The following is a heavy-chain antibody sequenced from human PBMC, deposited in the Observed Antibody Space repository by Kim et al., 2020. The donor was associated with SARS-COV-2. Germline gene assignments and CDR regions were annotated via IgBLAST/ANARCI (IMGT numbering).Heavy chain of an antibody. Sequence: SETLSLTCAVYGGSFSGYYWSWIRQPPGKGLEWIGEINHSGSTNYNPSLKSRVTISVDTSKNQFSLKLSSVTAADTAVYYCARRGGLRQLVPYYYYGMDVWGQGTTVTVSS. J-gene: IGHJ6*02. CDR1: GGSFSGYY. D-gene: IGHD6-13*01. CDR3: ARRGGLRQLVPYYYYGMDV. V-gene: IGHV4-34*01. CDR2: INHSGST.